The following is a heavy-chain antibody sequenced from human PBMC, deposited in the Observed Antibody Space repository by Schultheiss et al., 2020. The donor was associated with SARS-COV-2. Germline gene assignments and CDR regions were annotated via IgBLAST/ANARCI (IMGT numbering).Heavy chain of an antibody. D-gene: IGHD3-22*01. V-gene: IGHV3-23*01. CDR2: ISGSGDST. Sequence: GGSLRLSCAASGFTFSSYAMSWVRQAPGKGLEWVSGISGSGDSTYYADSVKGRFTISRDTSKNTLYLQMNSLRAEDTAVYYCARDGYYYDSSGYYHYFDYWGQGTLVTVSS. CDR3: ARDGYYYDSSGYYHYFDY. CDR1: GFTFSSYA. J-gene: IGHJ4*02.